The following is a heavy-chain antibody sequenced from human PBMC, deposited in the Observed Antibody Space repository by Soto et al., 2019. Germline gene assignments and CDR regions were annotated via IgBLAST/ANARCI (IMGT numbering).Heavy chain of an antibody. Sequence: GGSLRLSCAASGFTFSSYGMHWVRQAPGKGLEWVAVIWYDGSNKYYADSVKGRFTISRDNSKNTLYLQMNSLRAEDTAVYYCARERCDSSGYYGAAFDYWGQGTLVTVSS. CDR2: IWYDGSNK. CDR1: GFTFSSYG. V-gene: IGHV3-33*01. J-gene: IGHJ4*02. CDR3: ARERCDSSGYYGAAFDY. D-gene: IGHD3-22*01.